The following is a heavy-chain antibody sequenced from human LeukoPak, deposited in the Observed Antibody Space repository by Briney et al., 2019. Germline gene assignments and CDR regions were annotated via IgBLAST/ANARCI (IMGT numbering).Heavy chain of an antibody. CDR1: GFTFSSYA. Sequence: PGGSLRLSCAASGFTFSSYAMSWVRQAPGKGLEWASAISGSGGSTYYADSVKGRFTISRDNSKNTLHLQMNSLRAEDTAVYYCAKELLWFGELSGGFDYWGQGTLVTVSS. D-gene: IGHD3-10*01. J-gene: IGHJ4*02. CDR3: AKELLWFGELSGGFDY. V-gene: IGHV3-23*01. CDR2: ISGSGGST.